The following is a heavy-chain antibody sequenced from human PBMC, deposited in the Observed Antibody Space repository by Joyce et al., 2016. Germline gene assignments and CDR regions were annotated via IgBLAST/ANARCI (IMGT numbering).Heavy chain of an antibody. CDR2: ISPSTGGT. CDR3: ARDGGGASLYY. Sequence: QVQLVQSGAEVKKPGASVKVSCKSAGYIFTGFFRHWVREAPGQGREGMGWISPSTGGTNYAHKFQGRVNLTRDTSINTTYMEVSSLKSDDTAIYYCARDGGGASLYYWGQGTLVIVSS. J-gene: IGHJ4*02. V-gene: IGHV1-2*02. CDR1: GYIFTGFF. D-gene: IGHD3-16*01.